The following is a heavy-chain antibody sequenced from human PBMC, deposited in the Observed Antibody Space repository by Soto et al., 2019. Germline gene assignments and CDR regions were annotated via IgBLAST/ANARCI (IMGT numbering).Heavy chain of an antibody. Sequence: EVQLLESGGGLVQPGGSLRLSCAASGFTFSSYAMSWVRQAPGKGLEWVSAISGSGGSTYYADSVKGRFTISRDNSKNTLYLKMNSLRAEDTAVYYCAKDKAAAGTRDYYYYYGMDVWGQGTTVTVSS. CDR1: GFTFSSYA. CDR3: AKDKAAAGTRDYYYYYGMDV. D-gene: IGHD6-13*01. CDR2: ISGSGGST. J-gene: IGHJ6*02. V-gene: IGHV3-23*01.